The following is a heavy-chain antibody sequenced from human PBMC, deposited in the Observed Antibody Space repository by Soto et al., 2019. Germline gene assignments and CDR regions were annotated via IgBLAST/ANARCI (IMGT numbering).Heavy chain of an antibody. D-gene: IGHD1-26*01. Sequence: ASVKVSCKASGYTFTGYYMHWVRQAPRQGLEWMGWINPNSGGTNYAQKFQGWVTMTRDTSISTAYMELSRLRSDDTAVYYCARSVSWDSLSSFDYWGQGTLVTVSS. CDR2: INPNSGGT. V-gene: IGHV1-2*04. CDR3: ARSVSWDSLSSFDY. CDR1: GYTFTGYY. J-gene: IGHJ4*02.